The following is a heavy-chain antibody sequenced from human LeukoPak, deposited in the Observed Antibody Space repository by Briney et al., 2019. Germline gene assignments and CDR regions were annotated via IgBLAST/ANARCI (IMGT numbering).Heavy chain of an antibody. CDR3: ASFLPYYYYYMDV. Sequence: GGSLRLSCAASGFTFSSYSMNWVRQAPGKGLEWVSSISSSSSYIYYADSVKGRFTISRDNAKNSLYLQMNSLRAEDTAVYYCASFLPYYYYYMDVLGKGTTVTVSS. CDR2: ISSSSSYI. V-gene: IGHV3-21*01. D-gene: IGHD2-2*01. J-gene: IGHJ6*03. CDR1: GFTFSSYS.